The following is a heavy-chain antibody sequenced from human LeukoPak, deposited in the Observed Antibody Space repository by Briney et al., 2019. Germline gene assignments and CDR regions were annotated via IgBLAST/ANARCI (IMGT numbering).Heavy chain of an antibody. CDR1: GFTFSSYG. CDR3: AKDHPPTYYYDSSGYYFDY. V-gene: IGHV3-23*01. J-gene: IGHJ4*02. CDR2: ISGSGGST. D-gene: IGHD3-22*01. Sequence: GGSLRLSCAASGFTFSSYGMHWVRQAPGKGLEWVSAISGSGGSTYYADSVKGRFTTSRDNSKNTLYLQMNSLRAEDTAVYYCAKDHPPTYYYDSSGYYFDYWGQGTLVTVSS.